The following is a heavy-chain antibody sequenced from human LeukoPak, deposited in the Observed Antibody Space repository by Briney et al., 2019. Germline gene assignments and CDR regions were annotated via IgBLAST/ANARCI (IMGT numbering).Heavy chain of an antibody. CDR1: GGSISSDNYY. J-gene: IGHJ4*02. CDR3: ARVAISMKGVNIDY. Sequence: SETLSLTCTVSGGSISSDNYYWGWIRQPPGKGLEWIGTVYYSGATYYNPSLKSRVTISVDTSKNQFSLKLSSMTAADTAVYYCARVAISMKGVNIDYWGQGTLVTVSS. CDR2: VYYSGAT. D-gene: IGHD3-22*01. V-gene: IGHV4-39*07.